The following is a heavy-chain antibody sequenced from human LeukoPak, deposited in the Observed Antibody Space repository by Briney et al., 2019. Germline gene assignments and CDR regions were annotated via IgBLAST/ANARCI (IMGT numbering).Heavy chain of an antibody. CDR2: INPNSGGT. CDR3: ARDGSSDWSIDY. CDR1: GYTFTGYY. J-gene: IGHJ4*02. Sequence: ASVKVSCKASGYTFTGYYMHWVRQAPGQGLEWMGWINPNSGGTHYAQKFQGRVTMTRDTSISTAHMEVSRLRSDDTAIYYCARDGSSDWSIDYWGQGTLVTVSS. D-gene: IGHD6-19*01. V-gene: IGHV1-2*02.